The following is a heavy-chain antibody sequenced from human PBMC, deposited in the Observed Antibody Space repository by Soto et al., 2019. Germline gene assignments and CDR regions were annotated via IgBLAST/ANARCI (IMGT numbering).Heavy chain of an antibody. CDR2: IYYSGST. CDR1: GGSISSSSYY. Sequence: SETLSLTCTVSGGSISSSSYYWGWIRQPPGKGLEWIGSIYYSGSTYYNPSLKSRVTISVDTSKNQFSLKLSSVTAADTAVYYCARLVVVAATGRDYWGQGTLVTVSS. D-gene: IGHD2-15*01. J-gene: IGHJ4*02. V-gene: IGHV4-39*01. CDR3: ARLVVVAATGRDY.